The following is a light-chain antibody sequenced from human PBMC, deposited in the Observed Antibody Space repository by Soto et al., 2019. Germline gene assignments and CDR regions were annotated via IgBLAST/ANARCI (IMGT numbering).Light chain of an antibody. CDR1: QSVIGRQ. CDR2: GVS. J-gene: IGKJ5*01. CDR3: QVYGPSLPIT. Sequence: IALTLSPGTLSLSPGESATLPCRTIQSVIGRQLAWYQHKPGQAPRLLIYGVSTRATGIPDRFTGSGSGTDFTLTISRLEPEDFAVFYCQVYGPSLPITFGQGTRLEIK. V-gene: IGKV3-20*01.